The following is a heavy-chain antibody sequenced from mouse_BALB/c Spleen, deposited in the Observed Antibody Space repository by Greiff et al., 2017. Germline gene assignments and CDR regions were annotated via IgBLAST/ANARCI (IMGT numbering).Heavy chain of an antibody. J-gene: IGHJ3*01. V-gene: IGHV1S34*01. CDR3: ASSPHGSSYSWFAY. CDR1: GYSFTGYY. Sequence: LVKTGASVKISCKASGYSFTGYYMHWVKQSHGKSLEWIGYISCYNGATSYNQKFKGKATFTVDTSSSTAYMQFNSLTSEDSAVYYCASSPHGSSYSWFAYWGQGTLVTVSA. CDR2: ISCYNGAT. D-gene: IGHD1-1*01.